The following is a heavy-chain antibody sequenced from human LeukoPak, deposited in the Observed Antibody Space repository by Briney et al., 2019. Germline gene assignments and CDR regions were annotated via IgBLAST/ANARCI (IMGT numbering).Heavy chain of an antibody. V-gene: IGHV1-2*02. CDR2: INPNSGGT. D-gene: IGHD4-4*01. CDR3: TRGVAVTNSRHFDL. CDR1: GYIFTDYY. Sequence: ASVKVSCTASGYIFTDYYIHWVRQTPGQGLEWMGWINPNSGGTNYGQKFQGRVTTTRDTSISTTYMEVASLTSDDTAIYYCTRGVAVTNSRHFDLWGQGTLVIVSS. J-gene: IGHJ4*02.